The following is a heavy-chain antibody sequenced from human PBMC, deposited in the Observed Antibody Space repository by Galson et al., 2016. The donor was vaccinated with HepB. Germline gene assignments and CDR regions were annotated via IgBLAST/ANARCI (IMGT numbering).Heavy chain of an antibody. CDR1: GFTFDDFA. V-gene: IGHV3-9*01. CDR2: ITSNGARI. Sequence: SLRLSCAASGFTFDDFAMHWVRQIPGKGLEWVSGITSNGARIDYADSVKGRFTISRDNDKNSLYLQMNSLRVEDTALYYCAKDPYYYGSGSMDAWGQGATVTVSS. D-gene: IGHD3-16*01. CDR3: AKDPYYYGSGSMDA. J-gene: IGHJ6*02.